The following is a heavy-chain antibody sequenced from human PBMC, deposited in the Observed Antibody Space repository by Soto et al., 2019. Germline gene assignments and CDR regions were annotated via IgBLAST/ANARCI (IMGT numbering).Heavy chain of an antibody. Sequence: PSETLSLTCAVSGGSFTSNNWWPWVRQPPGQGLEWIGEIYRTGSTNYSPSLKSRVTISLDKSENQFSLKVTSLTAADTAVYYCASRDPGTSVDYWGQGTLVTVSS. CDR2: IYRTGST. J-gene: IGHJ4*02. CDR1: GGSFTSNNW. V-gene: IGHV4-4*02. CDR3: ASRDPGTSVDY. D-gene: IGHD1-7*01.